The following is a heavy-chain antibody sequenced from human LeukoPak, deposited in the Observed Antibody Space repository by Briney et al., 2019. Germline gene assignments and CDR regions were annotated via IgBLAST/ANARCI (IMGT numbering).Heavy chain of an antibody. Sequence: KPSETLSLTCAVYGGSFSGYYWSWIRQPPGKGLEWIGEINHSGSTNYNPSLKSRVTISVDTSKNRFSLKLSSVTAADTAVYYCARGRYYGSRSLDYWGQGTLVTVSS. CDR3: ARGRYYGSRSLDY. CDR2: INHSGST. J-gene: IGHJ4*02. CDR1: GGSFSGYY. V-gene: IGHV4-34*01. D-gene: IGHD3-10*01.